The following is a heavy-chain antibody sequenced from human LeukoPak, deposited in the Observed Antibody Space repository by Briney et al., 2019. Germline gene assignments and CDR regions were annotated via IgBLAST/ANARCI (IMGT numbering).Heavy chain of an antibody. CDR3: AKGPEGCYDSRAAFDI. J-gene: IGHJ3*02. D-gene: IGHD3-22*01. V-gene: IGHV3-30*02. CDR2: IRYDGSNK. Sequence: VGSLRLSCAASGFIFSTYGMHWVRQAPGKGLEWVALIRYDGSNKYHADSVKGRFTISRDNSKDTLYLQMDSLRAEDTAMYYCAKGPEGCYDSRAAFDIWGQGTMVTVSS. CDR1: GFIFSTYG.